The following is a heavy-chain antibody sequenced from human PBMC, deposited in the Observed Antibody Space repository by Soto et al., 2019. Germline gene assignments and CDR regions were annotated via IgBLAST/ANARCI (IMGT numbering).Heavy chain of an antibody. V-gene: IGHV4-59*01. Sequence: PSENLSLPCTVSGGSIGSYYWSWIRQPPGKGLEWIGYIYYSGSTYYNPSLKSRVTISVDTSKNQFSLKLSSVTAADTAVYYCARDGDGYNDWGQGTQVTVSS. CDR1: GGSIGSYY. CDR2: IYYSGST. CDR3: ARDGDGYND. J-gene: IGHJ4*02. D-gene: IGHD5-12*01.